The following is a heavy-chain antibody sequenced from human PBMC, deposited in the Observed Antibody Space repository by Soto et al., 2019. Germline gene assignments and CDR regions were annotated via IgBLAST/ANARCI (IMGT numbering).Heavy chain of an antibody. V-gene: IGHV1-3*01. CDR2: INAGNGNT. J-gene: IGHJ6*02. CDR1: GYTFTSYA. Sequence: GASVKVSCKASGYTFTSYAMHWVRQAPGQRLEWMGWINAGNGNTKYSQKFQGRVTITSDTSASTAYMELSSLRSEDTAVYYCARTVGYYYGMDVWGQGTTVTVSS. CDR3: ARTVGYYYGMDV. D-gene: IGHD4-17*01.